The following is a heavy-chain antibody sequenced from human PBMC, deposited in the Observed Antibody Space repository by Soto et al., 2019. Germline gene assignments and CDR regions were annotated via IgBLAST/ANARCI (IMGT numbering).Heavy chain of an antibody. J-gene: IGHJ4*02. CDR1: GGSISSYY. CDR2: IYYSGST. CDR3: ARDRYCSGGSCYDY. Sequence: PSETLSLTCTVSGGSISSYYWSWIRRPPGKGLEWIGYIYYSGSTNYNPSLKSRVTISVDTSKNQFPLKLSSVTAADTAVYYCARDRYCSGGSCYDYWGQGTLVTVSS. D-gene: IGHD2-15*01. V-gene: IGHV4-59*01.